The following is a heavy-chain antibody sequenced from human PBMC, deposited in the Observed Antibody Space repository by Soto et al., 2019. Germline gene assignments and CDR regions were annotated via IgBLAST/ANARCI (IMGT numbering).Heavy chain of an antibody. CDR2: IYYSGST. CDR3: ARSDYGYNFDY. J-gene: IGHJ4*02. Sequence: SETLSLTCTVSGVSINNYYWSWIRQPPGKGLEWIGYIYYSGSTNYNPSLKSRVTISVDTSKKQFSLNLRYVTAAETAVYYCARSDYGYNFDYWGQGTLVTSPQ. D-gene: IGHD5-18*01. V-gene: IGHV4-59*08. CDR1: GVSINNYY.